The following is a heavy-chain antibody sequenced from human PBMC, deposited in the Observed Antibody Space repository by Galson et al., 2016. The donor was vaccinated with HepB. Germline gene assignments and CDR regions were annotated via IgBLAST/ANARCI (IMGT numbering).Heavy chain of an antibody. Sequence: ETLSLTCTVSGGSISGFYWSWIRQPAGKGLEWIGRIYTGGNTNYNPSLKSRVTMSVDTSKNQFSLKLRSVTAADTAVYYCARDVGSRSRRDDYWGQGTLVTVSS. CDR1: GGSISGFY. V-gene: IGHV4-4*07. J-gene: IGHJ4*02. CDR2: IYTGGNT. CDR3: ARDVGSRSRRDDY. D-gene: IGHD2-15*01.